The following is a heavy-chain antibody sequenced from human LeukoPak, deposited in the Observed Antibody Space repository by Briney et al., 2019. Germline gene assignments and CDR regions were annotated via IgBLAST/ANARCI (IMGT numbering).Heavy chain of an antibody. V-gene: IGHV4-39*01. CDR1: GGSISSSSYY. D-gene: IGHD1-14*01. CDR3: ARSSGIRARADY. CDR2: IYYSGST. J-gene: IGHJ4*02. Sequence: SETLSLTCTVSGGSISSSSYYSGWIRQPPGKGQEWIGSIYYSGSTYYNPSLKSRVTISVDTSKNQLSLKLSSVTAADTAVYYCARSSGIRARADYWGQGTLVTVSS.